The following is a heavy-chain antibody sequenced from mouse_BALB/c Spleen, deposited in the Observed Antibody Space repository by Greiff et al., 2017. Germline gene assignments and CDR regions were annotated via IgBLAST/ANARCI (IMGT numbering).Heavy chain of an antibody. Sequence: QVHVKQSGAELVRPGVSVKISCKGSGYTFTDYAMHWVKQSHAKSLEWIGVISTYYGDASYNQKFKGKATMTVDKSSSTAYMELARLTSEDSAIYYCARQVESAMDYWGQGTSVTVSS. CDR2: ISTYYGDA. CDR1: GYTFTDYA. D-gene: IGHD1-1*02. CDR3: ARQVESAMDY. V-gene: IGHV1S137*01. J-gene: IGHJ4*01.